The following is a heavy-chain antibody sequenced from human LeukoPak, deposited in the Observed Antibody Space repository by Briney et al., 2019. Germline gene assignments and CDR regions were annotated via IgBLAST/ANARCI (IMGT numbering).Heavy chain of an antibody. CDR3: ARALDTAMVTNWFDP. CDR2: INHSGST. V-gene: IGHV4-34*01. D-gene: IGHD5-18*01. CDR1: GGSFSGYY. Sequence: PSETLSLTCAVYGGSFSGYYWSWIRQPPGKGLEWIGEINHSGSTNYNPSLKSRVTISVDTSKNQFSLKLSSVTAAGTAVYYCARALDTAMVTNWFDPWGQGTLVTVSS. J-gene: IGHJ5*02.